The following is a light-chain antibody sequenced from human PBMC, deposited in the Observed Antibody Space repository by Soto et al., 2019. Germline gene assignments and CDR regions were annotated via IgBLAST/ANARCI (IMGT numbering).Light chain of an antibody. CDR2: GQS. J-gene: IGKJ1*01. Sequence: EIGMTHSSATLSVSPGERATLSCRGSQSVSSHLDWYQQKPGQAPRLLIYGQSTRATGIPARFSGSASGTEFTLTISSLQHDDFATYHCQHYNSYGTFGQGTKVDIK. CDR1: QSVSSH. V-gene: IGKV3-15*01. CDR3: QHYNSYGT.